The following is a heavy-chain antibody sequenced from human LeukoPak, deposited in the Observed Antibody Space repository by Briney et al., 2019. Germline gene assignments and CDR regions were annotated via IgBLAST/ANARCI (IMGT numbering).Heavy chain of an antibody. CDR2: ISGSGGST. CDR3: AKDREHIVVVTAIGSYFDY. CDR1: GFTFSSYA. Sequence: GGSLRLSCAASGFTFSSYAMSWVRQAPGKGLEWVSAISGSGGSTYYADSVKGRFTISRDNSKNTLYLQMNSLRAEVTAVYYCAKDREHIVVVTAIGSYFDYWGQGTLVTVSS. D-gene: IGHD2-21*02. V-gene: IGHV3-23*01. J-gene: IGHJ4*02.